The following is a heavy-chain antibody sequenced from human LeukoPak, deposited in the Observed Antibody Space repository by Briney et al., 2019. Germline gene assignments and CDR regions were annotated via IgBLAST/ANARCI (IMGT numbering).Heavy chain of an antibody. CDR3: ARHPSFRADFFDF. V-gene: IGHV4-59*08. D-gene: IGHD3-3*01. Sequence: SETLSLTCTVSGGSVSSYYWSWIRQPPGKALEWIGYFYYSGSTNNYNPSLKSRVTMSLDTSKNQFSLKPTSLTAADTAVYYCARHPSFRADFFDFWGQGTLVTVSS. J-gene: IGHJ4*02. CDR2: FYYSGSTN. CDR1: GGSVSSYY.